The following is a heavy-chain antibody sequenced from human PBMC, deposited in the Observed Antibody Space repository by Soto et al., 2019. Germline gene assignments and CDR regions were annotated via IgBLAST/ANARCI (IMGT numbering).Heavy chain of an antibody. J-gene: IGHJ1*01. CDR3: ARLTSGWGLEYFQH. CDR2: ISTDNGNT. D-gene: IGHD6-19*01. V-gene: IGHV1-18*01. CDR1: GYTFTSSW. Sequence: VPVEVSCKAPGYTFTSSWLSWVRQSPGQGLEWRGWISTDNGNTNYAQHLQGRVSLTTDTSTSTAYMDLRSLRSDDTAVYYCARLTSGWGLEYFQHWGQGTLVTVSS.